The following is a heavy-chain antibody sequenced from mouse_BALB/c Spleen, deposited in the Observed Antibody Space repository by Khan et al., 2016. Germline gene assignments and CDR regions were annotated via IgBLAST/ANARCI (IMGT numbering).Heavy chain of an antibody. V-gene: IGHV8-8*01. J-gene: IGHJ2*01. CDR2: IWWDDVK. D-gene: IGHD2-14*01. CDR3: ARIEGYRYDVRYFDY. CDR1: GFSLSTSGMG. Sequence: QVTLKESGPGILQPSQTLSLTCSFSGFSLSTSGMGVGWIRQPSGMGLEWLAHIWWDDVKRYNPALKSRLTISNNASNSPVFPKIASVDTADSATYYCARIEGYRYDVRYFDYGGQGTTLSVSA.